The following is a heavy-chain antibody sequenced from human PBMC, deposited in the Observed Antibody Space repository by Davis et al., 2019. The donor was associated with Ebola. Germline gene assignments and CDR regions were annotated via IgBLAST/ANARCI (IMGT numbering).Heavy chain of an antibody. V-gene: IGHV3-7*01. Sequence: GESLKISCAASGFTFSSYWMSWVRQAPGKGLEWVANIKQDGSEKYYVDSVKGRSTISRDNAKNSLYLQMNSLRAEDTAVYYCARDKTNWGWRVYYYYYMDVWGKGTTVTVSS. CDR2: IKQDGSEK. CDR3: ARDKTNWGWRVYYYYYMDV. CDR1: GFTFSSYW. J-gene: IGHJ6*03. D-gene: IGHD7-27*01.